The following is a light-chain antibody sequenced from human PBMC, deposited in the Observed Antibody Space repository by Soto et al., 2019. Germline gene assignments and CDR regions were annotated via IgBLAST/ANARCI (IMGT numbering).Light chain of an antibody. Sequence: EIVLTQSPGTLSLSPGERATLSCRASQSVSKTYLAWYQQKPGQAPRLLMFGVSTRATGIPDRFSGSGSGTDFTLIISSVEPGDFAVYYCQQYGTLPWTFSQGTKVEIK. CDR2: GVS. J-gene: IGKJ1*01. CDR1: QSVSKTY. CDR3: QQYGTLPWT. V-gene: IGKV3-20*01.